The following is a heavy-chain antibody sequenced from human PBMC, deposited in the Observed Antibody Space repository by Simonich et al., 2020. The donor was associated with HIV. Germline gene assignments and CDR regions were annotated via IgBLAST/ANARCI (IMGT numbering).Heavy chain of an antibody. V-gene: IGHV4-34*01. Sequence: QVQLQQWGAGLLKPSETLSLTCAVYGGSFCGFYWSWFRQAPGKGLEWIGEINHSGSTNYNPALKRRVTISVDTSKNQFSLKLSSVTAADTAVYYCARLTAGGLGEYFQHWGQGTLVTVSS. D-gene: IGHD6-13*01. CDR2: INHSGST. CDR3: ARLTAGGLGEYFQH. J-gene: IGHJ1*01. CDR1: GGSFCGFY.